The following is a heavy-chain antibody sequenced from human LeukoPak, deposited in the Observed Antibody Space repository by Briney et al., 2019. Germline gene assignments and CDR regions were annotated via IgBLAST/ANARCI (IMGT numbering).Heavy chain of an antibody. J-gene: IGHJ4*02. CDR2: INPNSGGT. V-gene: IGHV1-2*06. Sequence: GASVKVSCKASGYTFTGYYMHWVRQAPGQGLEWMGRINPNSGGTNYVQKFQGQVTMTRDTSISTAYMELSRLRSDDTAVYYCARRGYSNYYFDYWGQGTLVTVSS. CDR3: ARRGYSNYYFDY. CDR1: GYTFTGYY. D-gene: IGHD4-11*01.